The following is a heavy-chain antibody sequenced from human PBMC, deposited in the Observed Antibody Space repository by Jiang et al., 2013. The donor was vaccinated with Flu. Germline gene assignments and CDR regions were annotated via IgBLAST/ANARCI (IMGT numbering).Heavy chain of an antibody. CDR3: ARGRYYDSSGYSRFDY. J-gene: IGHJ4*02. Sequence: WLGRTYYRSKWYNDYAVSVKSRITINPDTSKNQFSLQLNSVTPEDTAVYYCARGRYYDSSGYSRFDYWGQGTLVTVSS. V-gene: IGHV6-1*01. D-gene: IGHD3-22*01. CDR2: TYYRSKWYN.